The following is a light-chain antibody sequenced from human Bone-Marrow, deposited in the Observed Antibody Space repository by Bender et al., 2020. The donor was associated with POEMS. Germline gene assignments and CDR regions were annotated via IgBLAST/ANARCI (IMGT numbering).Light chain of an antibody. J-gene: IGLJ2*01. CDR3: CSYAHTTFDVL. CDR2: QDS. V-gene: IGLV3-1*01. Sequence: SFDLTQPPSVSVSPGQTARITCSGDQLGNKFVCWYQQRPGQSPILVIYQDSLRPSGIPERFSGSKSGNTASLTISGLQADDEANYYCCSYAHTTFDVLFGGGTQLTVL. CDR1: QLGNKF.